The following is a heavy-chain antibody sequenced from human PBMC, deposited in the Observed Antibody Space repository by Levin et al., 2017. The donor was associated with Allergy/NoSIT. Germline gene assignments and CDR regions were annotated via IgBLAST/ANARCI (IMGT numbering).Heavy chain of an antibody. V-gene: IGHV3-30-3*01. CDR3: AREVLATGGMDA. Sequence: GGSLRLSCAVSGFIFSAYSMFWFRQAPGKGLEWVAVNSFDGSTKYYAASVKGRFTISGDKSDNTLYLQMNSLRSEDTAVYYCAREVLATGGMDAWGQGTTVTVAS. CDR1: GFIFSAYS. D-gene: IGHD4/OR15-4a*01. J-gene: IGHJ6*02. CDR2: NSFDGSTK.